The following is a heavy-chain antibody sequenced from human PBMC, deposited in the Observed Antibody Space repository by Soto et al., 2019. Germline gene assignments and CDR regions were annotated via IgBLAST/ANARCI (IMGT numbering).Heavy chain of an antibody. Sequence: RASVKVSCKASGYTFTSYGISWVRQAPGQGLEWMGWISAYNGNTNYAQKLQGRVTMTTDTSTSTAYMELRSLRSDDTAVYYCARDNYDFWSGYYDAYYYGMDVWGQGTTVTVYS. CDR2: ISAYNGNT. CDR3: ARDNYDFWSGYYDAYYYGMDV. J-gene: IGHJ6*02. CDR1: GYTFTSYG. D-gene: IGHD3-3*01. V-gene: IGHV1-18*01.